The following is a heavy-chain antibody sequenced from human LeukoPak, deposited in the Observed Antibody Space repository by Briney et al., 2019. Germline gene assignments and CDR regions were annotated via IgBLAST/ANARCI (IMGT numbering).Heavy chain of an antibody. D-gene: IGHD2-2*01. CDR1: GYYISSGYY. J-gene: IGHJ5*02. V-gene: IGHV4-38-2*01. CDR3: ARFESTSGRGFDP. Sequence: SETLSLTCAVSGYYISSGYYWGWIRQPPGKGREGIGTIYHSGTTYYNPSLKSRVAISLDTSKNQFSLNLRSVTAADTAVYYCARFESTSGRGFDPWGQGTLVTVSS. CDR2: IYHSGTT.